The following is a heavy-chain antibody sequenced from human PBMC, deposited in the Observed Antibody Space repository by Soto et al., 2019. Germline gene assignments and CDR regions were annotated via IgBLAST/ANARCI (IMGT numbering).Heavy chain of an antibody. D-gene: IGHD3-22*01. J-gene: IGHJ5*02. CDR3: AREGSGHYRGWFDP. CDR1: GGTFSSYA. Sequence: GASVKVSCKASGGTFSSYAISWVRQAPGQGLEWMGGIIPIFGTANYAQKFQGRVTITADESTSTAYMELSSLRSEDTAVYYCAREGSGHYRGWFDPWGQGTLVTVSS. CDR2: IIPIFGTA. V-gene: IGHV1-69*13.